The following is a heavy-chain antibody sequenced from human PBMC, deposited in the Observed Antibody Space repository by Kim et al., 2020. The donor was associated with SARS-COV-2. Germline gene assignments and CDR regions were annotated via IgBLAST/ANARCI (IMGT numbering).Heavy chain of an antibody. CDR3: ARGGTNQLAQV. Sequence: SETLSLTCTVSGGSITNYYYNWIRQPPGKELEWMGYIFYSGTTNYNPSLKSRVTISLDTSKNQFSLKLTSVTAADTAGYFCARGGTNQLAQVWGQGTLGT. CDR2: IFYSGTT. J-gene: IGHJ4*02. D-gene: IGHD2-2*01. V-gene: IGHV4-59*13. CDR1: GGSITNYY.